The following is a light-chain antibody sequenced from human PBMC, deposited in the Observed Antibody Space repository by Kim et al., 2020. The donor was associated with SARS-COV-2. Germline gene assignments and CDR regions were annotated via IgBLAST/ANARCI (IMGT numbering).Light chain of an antibody. Sequence: DIQLTQSPSFLSASVGDRVSITCRASQDISSDLAWYQQTPGKAPRLLIFRASTLQTGVPSRFSGSESGTEFTLTINGLQPEDFVSYYCQQLDSYPLTFGGGTKVDIK. CDR2: RAS. CDR1: QDISSD. V-gene: IGKV1-9*01. J-gene: IGKJ4*01. CDR3: QQLDSYPLT.